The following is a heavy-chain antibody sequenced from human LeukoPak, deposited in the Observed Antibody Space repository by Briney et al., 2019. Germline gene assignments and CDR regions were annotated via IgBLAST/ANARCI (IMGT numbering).Heavy chain of an antibody. V-gene: IGHV4-61*02. Sequence: SQTLSLTCTVSGGSISSGSYYWSWIRQPAGKGLEWVGRIYTSGSTNYNPSLKSRVTISVDTSKNQFSLKLSSVTAADTAVYYCARGGGLGYCSSTSCYFGQEFDYWGQGTLVTVSS. CDR3: ARGGGLGYCSSTSCYFGQEFDY. CDR1: GGSISSGSYY. D-gene: IGHD2-2*01. J-gene: IGHJ4*02. CDR2: IYTSGST.